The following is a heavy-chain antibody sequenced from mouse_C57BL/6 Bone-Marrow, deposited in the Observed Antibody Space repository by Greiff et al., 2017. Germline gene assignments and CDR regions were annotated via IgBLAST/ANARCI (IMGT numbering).Heavy chain of an antibody. CDR2: INPNNGGT. J-gene: IGHJ2*01. CDR3: ARRHYYGSSPFDY. D-gene: IGHD1-1*01. CDR1: GYTFTDYN. V-gene: IGHV1-22*01. Sequence: VQLKESGPELVKPGASVKMSCKASGYTFTDYNMHWVKQSHGKSLEWIGYINPNNGGTSYNQKFKGKATLTVNKSSSTAYMELRSLTSEDSAVYYCARRHYYGSSPFDYWGQGTTLTVSS.